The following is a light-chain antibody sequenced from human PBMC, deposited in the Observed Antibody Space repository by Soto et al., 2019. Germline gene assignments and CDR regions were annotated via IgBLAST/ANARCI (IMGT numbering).Light chain of an antibody. Sequence: EIVLTQSPGTLSLSPGERATLSCRASQSVSSNYLAWYQQKPGQAPRLLIYGASSRATGIPDRFSGSGSGKDFTLTISRLEPEDFAVYYCQQYGSSFTFGPGTKVEIK. CDR2: GAS. CDR3: QQYGSSFT. V-gene: IGKV3-20*01. J-gene: IGKJ3*01. CDR1: QSVSSNY.